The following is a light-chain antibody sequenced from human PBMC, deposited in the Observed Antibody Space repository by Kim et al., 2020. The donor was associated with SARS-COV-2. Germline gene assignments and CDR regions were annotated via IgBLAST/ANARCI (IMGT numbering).Light chain of an antibody. CDR1: QSVSSN. Sequence: EVVMTQSPATLSVSPGERATLSCTASQSVSSNLAWYQQKPGQAPRLLISAASTRATGIPVRFSGGGSGKDFTLTISSLQSEDFAVYYCQQYDKWPRTFGQGTKVDIK. V-gene: IGKV3-15*01. J-gene: IGKJ1*01. CDR3: QQYDKWPRT. CDR2: AAS.